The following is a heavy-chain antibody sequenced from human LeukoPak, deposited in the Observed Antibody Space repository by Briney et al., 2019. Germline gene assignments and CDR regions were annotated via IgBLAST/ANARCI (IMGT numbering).Heavy chain of an antibody. CDR3: AKEGEELLWFGELRD. CDR2: INHSGST. CDR1: GGSFSGYY. D-gene: IGHD3-10*01. J-gene: IGHJ4*02. V-gene: IGHV4-34*01. Sequence: PSETLSLTCAVYGGSFSGYYWSWIRQPPGKGLEWIGEINHSGSTNYNPSLKSRVTISVDTSKNQFSLKLSSVTAADTAVYYCAKEGEELLWFGELRDWGQGTLVTVSS.